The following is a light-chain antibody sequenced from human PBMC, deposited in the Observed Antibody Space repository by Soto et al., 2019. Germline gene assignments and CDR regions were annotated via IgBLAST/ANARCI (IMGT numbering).Light chain of an antibody. CDR3: ATWDDSLKGV. Sequence: QSVLTQPPSASGTPGQRVTISCSGSSSNIGSNTVNWYQHLPGTAPKLLINTNNQRPSGVPDRFSGYKSGTSASLVISGLQSEDEADYYCATWDDSLKGVFGTGTKLTVL. J-gene: IGLJ1*01. V-gene: IGLV1-44*01. CDR2: TNN. CDR1: SSNIGSNT.